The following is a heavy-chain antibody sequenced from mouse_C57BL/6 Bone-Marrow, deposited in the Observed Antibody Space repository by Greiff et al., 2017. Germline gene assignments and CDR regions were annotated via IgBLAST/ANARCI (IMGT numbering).Heavy chain of an antibody. J-gene: IGHJ3*01. V-gene: IGHV2-4*01. CDR1: GFSFTRYG. Sequence: VMLVASGPGLVQPSQSLSITCTVSGFSFTRYGVHWVRQPPGKGLEWLGVIWSGGSTDYNAAFISRLSISKDNSKSQVFIKMNSLQDDDTDIYNSAKMVEAWFAYWGQGTLVTVSA. CDR3: AKMVEAWFAY. CDR2: IWSGGST. D-gene: IGHD2-2*01.